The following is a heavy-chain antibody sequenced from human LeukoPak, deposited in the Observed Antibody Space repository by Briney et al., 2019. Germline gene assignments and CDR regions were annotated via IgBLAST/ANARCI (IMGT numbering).Heavy chain of an antibody. CDR3: ARFNSYGFEPFDY. CDR2: TNHSGST. J-gene: IGHJ4*02. V-gene: IGHV4-34*01. Sequence: NPSETLSLTCAVYDGSFSGYYWSWIRQPPGKGLEWIGETNHSGSTNYNPSLKSRVTISVDTSKNQFSLKLSSVTAADTAVYYCARFNSYGFEPFDYWGQGTLVTVSS. CDR1: DGSFSGYY. D-gene: IGHD5-18*01.